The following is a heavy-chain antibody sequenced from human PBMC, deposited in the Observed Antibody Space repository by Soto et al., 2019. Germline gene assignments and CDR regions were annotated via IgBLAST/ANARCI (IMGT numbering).Heavy chain of an antibody. J-gene: IGHJ6*02. Sequence: GESRNISCKGSGLTFTSYWIGWVRQMPGKGLEWMGIIYPGDSDTRYSPSFQGQVTISADKSIGTAYLQWSSLKASDTAMYYCAKSLNYYESSGYWEVYYGMDVWGQGTTVTVSS. CDR1: GLTFTSYW. CDR2: IYPGDSDT. CDR3: AKSLNYYESSGYWEVYYGMDV. D-gene: IGHD3-22*01. V-gene: IGHV5-51*01.